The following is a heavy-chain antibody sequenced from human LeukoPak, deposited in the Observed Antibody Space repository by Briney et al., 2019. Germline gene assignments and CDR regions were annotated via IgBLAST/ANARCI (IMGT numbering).Heavy chain of an antibody. D-gene: IGHD2-15*01. J-gene: IGHJ6*02. CDR2: IWYDGSNK. CDR1: GFTFSSYG. Sequence: PGRSLRLSCAASGFTFSSYGMHWVRQAPGKGLEWVAVIWYDGSNKYYADAVKGRFTISRDNSKNTLYLQMNSLRAEDTAVYYCARDYCCGGSCYSFYYYYGMDVWGQGTTVTVSS. V-gene: IGHV3-33*01. CDR3: ARDYCCGGSCYSFYYYYGMDV.